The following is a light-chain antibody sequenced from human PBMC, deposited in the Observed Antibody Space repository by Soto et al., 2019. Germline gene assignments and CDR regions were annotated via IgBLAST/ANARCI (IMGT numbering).Light chain of an antibody. Sequence: IQLTQSPSSLSASVGDRVTITCRASQGISSYLAWYQQKPGKAPKLLIYAASTLQSGVPSRFSGSGSGTDFTLTISSLQPEDFATYYCQQLTSYPRLTFGGGTTVDIK. J-gene: IGKJ4*01. CDR1: QGISSY. CDR2: AAS. V-gene: IGKV1-9*01. CDR3: QQLTSYPRLT.